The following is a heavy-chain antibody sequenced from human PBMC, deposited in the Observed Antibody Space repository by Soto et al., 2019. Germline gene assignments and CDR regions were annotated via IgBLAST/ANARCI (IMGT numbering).Heavy chain of an antibody. CDR3: VSLNKHASHGDAFDI. CDR2: IYSGGST. J-gene: IGHJ3*02. Sequence: RGSLRLSCAASGFTVSSNYMSWVRQAPGKGLEWVSVIYSGGSTYYADSVKARFTISRDNNKITLYLQMNSLRDKDMAVYYCVSLNKHASHGDAFDIWGQGTMVAV. CDR1: GFTVSSNY. V-gene: IGHV3-66*01. D-gene: IGHD3-16*01.